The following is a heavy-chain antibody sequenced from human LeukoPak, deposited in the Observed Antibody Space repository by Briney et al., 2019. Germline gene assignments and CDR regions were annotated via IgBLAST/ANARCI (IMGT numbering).Heavy chain of an antibody. CDR3: ARPGNSSSWYGYYYYGMDV. CDR2: IYSGGST. J-gene: IGHJ6*02. CDR1: GFTVSSNY. V-gene: IGHV3-66*02. Sequence: PGGSLRLSCAASGFTVSSNYMSWVRQAPGKGLEWVSVIYSGGSTYYADSVKGRFTISRDNSKNTLYLQMNSLRAEDTAVYCCARPGNSSSWYGYYYYGMDVWGQGTTVTVSS. D-gene: IGHD6-13*01.